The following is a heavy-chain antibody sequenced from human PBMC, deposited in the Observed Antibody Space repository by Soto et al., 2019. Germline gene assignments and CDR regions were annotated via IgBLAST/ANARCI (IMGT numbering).Heavy chain of an antibody. CDR2: IGGDGGST. J-gene: IGHJ4*02. CDR3: TGATYSDY. V-gene: IGHV3-23*01. Sequence: EVQLLESGGGLVQPGGSLRLSCAASGFSFNSYAMSWVRQAPGKGLEWVSHIGGDGGSTYYADSVKGRFTISRGNSKKTVYLQMESLRAEDTAVYYCTGATYSDYWGQGTLVTVSS. CDR1: GFSFNSYA.